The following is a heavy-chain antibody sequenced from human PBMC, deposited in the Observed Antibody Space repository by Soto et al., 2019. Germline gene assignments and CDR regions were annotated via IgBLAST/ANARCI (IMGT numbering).Heavy chain of an antibody. D-gene: IGHD3-10*01. CDR3: ARLLWSHSNWFDP. CDR1: GGSIRSYY. V-gene: IGHV4-59*08. Sequence: PSETLSLTCTVSGGSIRSYYWTWIRQPPGKGLEWIGYIYYSGSTSYNPSLKSRVTISVDTSKNQFSLKLSSVTAADTAVYYCARLLWSHSNWFDPWRQGTLVTVS. J-gene: IGHJ5*02. CDR2: IYYSGST.